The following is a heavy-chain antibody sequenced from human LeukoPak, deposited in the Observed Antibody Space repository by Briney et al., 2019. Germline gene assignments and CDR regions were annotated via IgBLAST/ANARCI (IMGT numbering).Heavy chain of an antibody. V-gene: IGHV4-39*07. CDR1: GVSISSSSYF. J-gene: IGHJ3*02. D-gene: IGHD1-14*01. Sequence: SETLSLTCTVSGVSISSSSYFWVWIRQPPGKGLEWIGSIYYSGSTYYNPSFKSRVTISVDTSKTQFSLKLSSVTAADTAVYYCARVSEMKDAFDIWGQGTMVTVSS. CDR3: ARVSEMKDAFDI. CDR2: IYYSGST.